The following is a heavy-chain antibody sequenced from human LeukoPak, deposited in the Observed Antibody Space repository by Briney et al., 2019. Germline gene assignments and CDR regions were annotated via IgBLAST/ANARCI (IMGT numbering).Heavy chain of an antibody. J-gene: IGHJ4*02. Sequence: ASVKVSCKVSGYTLTELSMHWVRQAPGKGLEWMGGFDPEDGETIYAQKFQGRVTMTEDTSTDTAYMELSSLRSEDTAVYYCATASYDSSGYYFRLFDYWGQGTLVTVSS. CDR2: FDPEDGET. V-gene: IGHV1-24*01. CDR3: ATASYDSSGYYFRLFDY. CDR1: GYTLTELS. D-gene: IGHD3-22*01.